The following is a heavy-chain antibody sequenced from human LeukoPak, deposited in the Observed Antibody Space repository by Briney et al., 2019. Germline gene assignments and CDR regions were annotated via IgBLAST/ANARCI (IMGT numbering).Heavy chain of an antibody. D-gene: IGHD3-3*01. Sequence: GASVKVSCKVSGYTLTELSMHWVRQAPGKGLEWMGGFDPEDGETIYAQKFQGRVTMTEDTSTDTAYMELSSLRSEDTAVYYCASSEGGYDFWSGSHYYYMDVWGKGTTVTVSS. CDR1: GYTLTELS. CDR2: FDPEDGET. J-gene: IGHJ6*03. V-gene: IGHV1-24*01. CDR3: ASSEGGYDFWSGSHYYYMDV.